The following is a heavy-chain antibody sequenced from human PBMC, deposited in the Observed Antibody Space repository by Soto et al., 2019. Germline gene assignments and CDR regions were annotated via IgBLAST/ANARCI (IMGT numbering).Heavy chain of an antibody. CDR3: ASLGVTGTSAPYYSNMDV. Sequence: EVQLVESGGGLVKPGGSLRLSCAASGFTFSDCYMSWVRQSPGKGLEWVSSIVSSGSHKYYADSVQGRFTISRDNAKNSLLLQMDSLTAEDTAVSFCASLGVTGTSAPYYSNMDVWGQETTVTVSS. CDR2: IVSSGSHK. CDR1: GFTFSDCY. V-gene: IGHV3-21*01. J-gene: IGHJ6*02. D-gene: IGHD1-20*01.